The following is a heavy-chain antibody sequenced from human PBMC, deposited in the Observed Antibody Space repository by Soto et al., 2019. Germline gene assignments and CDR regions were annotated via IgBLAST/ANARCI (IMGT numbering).Heavy chain of an antibody. Sequence: ASVKVSCKASGGTFSSYAISWVRQAPGQGLEWMGGIIPIFGTANYAQKFQGRVTITADESTSTAYMELSSLRSEDTAVYYCARDDTGTNWFDTWGQGTLVTVSS. CDR2: IIPIFGTA. CDR1: GGTFSSYA. J-gene: IGHJ5*02. D-gene: IGHD6-13*01. V-gene: IGHV1-69*13. CDR3: ARDDTGTNWFDT.